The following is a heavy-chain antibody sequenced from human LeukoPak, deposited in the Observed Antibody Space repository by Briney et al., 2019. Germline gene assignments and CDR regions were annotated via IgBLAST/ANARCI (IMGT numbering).Heavy chain of an antibody. J-gene: IGHJ4*02. D-gene: IGHD3-3*01. CDR2: ISYDGSNK. CDR3: AKDYRPHDFWSGLVDY. CDR1: GFTFSSYA. V-gene: IGHV3-30*18. Sequence: GGSLRLSCAASGFTFSSYAMSWVRQAPGEGLEWVTLISYDGSNKYYADSVKGRFTISRDNSKNTLYLQMNSLRAEDTAVYYCAKDYRPHDFWSGLVDYWGQGTLVTVSS.